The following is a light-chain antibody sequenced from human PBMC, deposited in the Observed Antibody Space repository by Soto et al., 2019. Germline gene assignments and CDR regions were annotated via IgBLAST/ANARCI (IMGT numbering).Light chain of an antibody. CDR1: QRIDTW. CDR2: KST. V-gene: IGKV1-5*03. J-gene: IGKJ1*01. CDR3: QQYEFFSPWT. Sequence: IPMAHSRSKKSTSIGDRVTITCRASQRIDTWLAWYQQKPGTAPKILLYKSTILTSGVPSRFSGSGSGTEFTLAISSLQPDDFATYYCQQYEFFSPWTFGEGTKVDIK.